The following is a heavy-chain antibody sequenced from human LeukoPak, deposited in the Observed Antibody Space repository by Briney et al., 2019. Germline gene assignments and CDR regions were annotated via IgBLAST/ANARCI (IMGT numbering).Heavy chain of an antibody. J-gene: IGHJ4*02. D-gene: IGHD5-18*01. CDR1: GGSFSGYY. Sequence: SETLSLTCAVYGGSFSGYYWSWIRQPPGKGLEWIGEINHSGSTNYNPSLKSRVTISVDTSKNQFSLTLSSVTAADTAVYYCARGHRTSGRGYSYVWGQGTLATVSS. CDR2: INHSGST. V-gene: IGHV4-34*01. CDR3: ARGHRTSGRGYSYV.